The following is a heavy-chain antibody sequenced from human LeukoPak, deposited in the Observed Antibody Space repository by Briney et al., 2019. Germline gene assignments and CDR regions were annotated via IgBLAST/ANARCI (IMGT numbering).Heavy chain of an antibody. CDR2: INAGNGNT. J-gene: IGHJ6*04. V-gene: IGHV1-3*01. Sequence: VASVKVSCKASGYMFTTYAMHWVRQAPGQRLEWMVWINAGNGNTKYSQKFQGRVTITWDTSASTAYMELSSLRSEDTAVYYCARDQWVLDYYYGMDVWGKGTTVTVSS. CDR3: ARDQWVLDYYYGMDV. D-gene: IGHD2-8*01. CDR1: GYMFTTYA.